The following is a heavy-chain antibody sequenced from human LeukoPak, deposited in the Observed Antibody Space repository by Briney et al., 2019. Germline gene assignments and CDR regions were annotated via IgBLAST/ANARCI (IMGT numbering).Heavy chain of an antibody. CDR1: GYTFTGYY. CDR2: INPNSGGT. J-gene: IGHJ3*02. CDR3: ARSYGDYVGAFDI. V-gene: IGHV1-2*02. Sequence: ASVKVSCKASGYTFTGYYMHWVRQAPGQGLEWMGWINPNSGGTNYAQKFQGRVTMTRDTSISTAYMELSRLRSDDTAVYYCARSYGDYVGAFDIWGQGTMVTVSS. D-gene: IGHD4-17*01.